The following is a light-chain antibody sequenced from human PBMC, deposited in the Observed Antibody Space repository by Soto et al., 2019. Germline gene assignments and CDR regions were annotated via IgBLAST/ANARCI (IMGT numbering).Light chain of an antibody. Sequence: QSAMTEPLSASGTPRQMVTIACSGSSPNIGSNTVNWYQQLPGTAPKLLIHSNNQRPSGVADRFSGSKSGTSASLAISGLQSEDEADYYCAAWDDSLNGLYVFGTGTKVTVL. J-gene: IGLJ1*01. CDR3: AAWDDSLNGLYV. CDR1: SPNIGSNT. CDR2: SNN. V-gene: IGLV1-44*01.